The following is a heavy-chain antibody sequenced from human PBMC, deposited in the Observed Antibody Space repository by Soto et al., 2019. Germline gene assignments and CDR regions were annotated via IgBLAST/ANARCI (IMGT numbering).Heavy chain of an antibody. D-gene: IGHD2-21*01. V-gene: IGHV1-18*04. Sequence: ASVKVSCKASGYTFSGYSITWVRQAPGQGVEWMGRISGYSGNTNYARTLRGRLTLTTDTSTSTAYMELRSLTSDDTAVYYCARDVFCGGAPACPDMDVWGQGTTVTVSS. CDR1: GYTFSGYS. CDR3: ARDVFCGGAPACPDMDV. J-gene: IGHJ6*02. CDR2: ISGYSGNT.